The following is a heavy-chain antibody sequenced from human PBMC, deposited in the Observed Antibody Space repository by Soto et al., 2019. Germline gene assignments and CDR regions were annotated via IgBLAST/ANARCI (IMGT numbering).Heavy chain of an antibody. J-gene: IGHJ6*02. Sequence: GGSLRLSCAASGFTFSSYAMSWVRQAPGKGLEWVSAISGSGGSTYYADSVKGRFTISRDNSKNTLYQQMNSLRAEDTAVYYCAKAPRPYYYYGMDVWGQGTTVTVSS. CDR1: GFTFSSYA. CDR3: AKAPRPYYYYGMDV. V-gene: IGHV3-23*01. CDR2: ISGSGGST.